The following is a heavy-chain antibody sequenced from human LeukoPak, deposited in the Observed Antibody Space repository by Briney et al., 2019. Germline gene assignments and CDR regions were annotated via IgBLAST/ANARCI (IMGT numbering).Heavy chain of an antibody. CDR3: ARVTGNYLYFHH. CDR2: IYSVGNT. Sequence: GGSLRLSCAASWFTVSSNYMNWVRQPPGKGLEWMSVIYSVGNTHYADSVKGRFIISRDNSKNTLYLQMNCLRAEDTGVYYCARVTGNYLYFHHCGQGTLVTVSS. V-gene: IGHV3-53*01. J-gene: IGHJ1*01. CDR1: WFTVSSNY. D-gene: IGHD1-26*01.